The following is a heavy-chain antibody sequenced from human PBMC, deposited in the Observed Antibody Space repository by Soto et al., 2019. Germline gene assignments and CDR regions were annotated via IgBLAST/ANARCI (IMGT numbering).Heavy chain of an antibody. CDR1: GGSISSSSYY. V-gene: IGHV4-39*01. CDR2: IYYSGST. D-gene: IGHD2-2*01. CDR3: ARDCSSTSCYPYYYYGMDV. J-gene: IGHJ6*02. Sequence: PSETLSLTCTVSGGSISSSSYYWGWIRQPPGKGLEWIGSIYYSGSTYYNPSLKSRVTISVDTSKNQFSLKLSSVTAADTAVYYCARDCSSTSCYPYYYYGMDVWGQGTTVTVSS.